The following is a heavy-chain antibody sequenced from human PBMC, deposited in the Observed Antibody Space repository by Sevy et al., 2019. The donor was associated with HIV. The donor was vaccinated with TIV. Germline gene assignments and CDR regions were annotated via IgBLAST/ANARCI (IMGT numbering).Heavy chain of an antibody. CDR1: GFTLTSYT. Sequence: QLGGSLRLSCAASGFTLTSYTMNWVRQAPGKGLEWVASISATGGSTYYADSVKGRFTISRDVSKGTLYLLMNSLTAEDTAIFYCAKTLQKLPFHPHYFDYWGQGTLVTVSS. CDR2: ISATGGST. J-gene: IGHJ4*02. CDR3: AKTLQKLPFHPHYFDY. V-gene: IGHV3-23*01. D-gene: IGHD2-21*02.